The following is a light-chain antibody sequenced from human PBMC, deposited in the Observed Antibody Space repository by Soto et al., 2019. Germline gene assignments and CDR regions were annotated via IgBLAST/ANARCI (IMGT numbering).Light chain of an antibody. CDR3: QQYNNWPRAT. CDR1: QSISSN. V-gene: IGKV3-15*01. Sequence: ETVMTQSPATLSVSPGERATLSCRASQSISSNLAWYQQNPGQAPRLLMFRTSTRATGVPARSSGSRSGKEFNITISSLQSEDFAVYYCQQYNNWPRATFGGGTKVEIK. J-gene: IGKJ4*01. CDR2: RTS.